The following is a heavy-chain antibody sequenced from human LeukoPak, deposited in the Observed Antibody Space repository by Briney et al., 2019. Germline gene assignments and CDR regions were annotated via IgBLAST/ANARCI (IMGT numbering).Heavy chain of an antibody. CDR2: IIPILGIA. D-gene: IGHD3-3*01. V-gene: IGHV1-69*02. CDR1: GGTFSSYT. CDR3: ARGPAQATYYDFWSGSTTSNWIDP. J-gene: IGHJ5*02. Sequence: SVKVSCKASGGTFSSYTISWVRQAPGQGLEWMGRIIPILGIANYAQKFQGRVTITADKSTSTAYMELSSLRSEDTAVYYCARGPAQATYYDFWSGSTTSNWIDPWGQGTLVTVSS.